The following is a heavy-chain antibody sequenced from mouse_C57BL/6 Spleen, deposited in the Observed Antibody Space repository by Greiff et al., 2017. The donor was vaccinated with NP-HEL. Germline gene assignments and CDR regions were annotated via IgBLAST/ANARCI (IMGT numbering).Heavy chain of an antibody. Sequence: QVHVKQPGAELVRPGSSVKLSCKASGYTFTSYWMHWVKQRPIQGLEWIGNIDPSDSETHYNQKFKDKATLTVDKSSSTAYMQLSSLTSEDSAVYYCAREGRNWGFFDYWGQGTTLTVSS. CDR3: AREGRNWGFFDY. V-gene: IGHV1-52*01. D-gene: IGHD4-1*01. CDR2: IDPSDSET. CDR1: GYTFTSYW. J-gene: IGHJ2*01.